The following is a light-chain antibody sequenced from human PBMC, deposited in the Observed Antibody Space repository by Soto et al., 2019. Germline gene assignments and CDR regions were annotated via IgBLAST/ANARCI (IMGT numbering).Light chain of an antibody. Sequence: QSVLTQPRSVSGSPGQSVTISCSDVGGYNYVSWYQQHPGKTPKLMIYDVSKRPSGVPDRFSGSKSGNTASLTISGLQAEDEADYYCCSYAGAYTYVFGTGTQLTVL. CDR1: DVGGYNY. CDR2: DVS. V-gene: IGLV2-11*01. J-gene: IGLJ7*01. CDR3: CSYAGAYTYV.